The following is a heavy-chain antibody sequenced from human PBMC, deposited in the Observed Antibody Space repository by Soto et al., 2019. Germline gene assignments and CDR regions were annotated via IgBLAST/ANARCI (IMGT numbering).Heavy chain of an antibody. CDR1: GFTFRNYG. D-gene: IGHD2-15*01. CDR3: ARIIDGDGSAF. J-gene: IGHJ4*02. Sequence: GGSLRLSCVGSGFTFRNYGMTWVRQASGKGLDWVSSISGDGAGTYYADSVKGRFTISRDNSKSTLFLQMSSLTAEDTAVYYCARIIDGDGSAFWGEGSPVTVSS. CDR2: ISGDGAGT. V-gene: IGHV3-23*01.